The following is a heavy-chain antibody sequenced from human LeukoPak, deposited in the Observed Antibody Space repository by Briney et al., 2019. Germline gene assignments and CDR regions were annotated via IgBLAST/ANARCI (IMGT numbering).Heavy chain of an antibody. D-gene: IGHD3-9*01. J-gene: IGHJ6*03. V-gene: IGHV3-30*02. CDR1: GFTFSSYG. Sequence: GGSLRLSCAASGFTFSSYGMHWVRQAPGKGLEGVAFMRYDGSNRNYADSVKGRFTISRDNSKNTLYLQMNSLRAEDTAVYYCAKGVKVPLLRYFSYYMDVWGKGTTVTISS. CDR3: AKGVKVPLLRYFSYYMDV. CDR2: MRYDGSNR.